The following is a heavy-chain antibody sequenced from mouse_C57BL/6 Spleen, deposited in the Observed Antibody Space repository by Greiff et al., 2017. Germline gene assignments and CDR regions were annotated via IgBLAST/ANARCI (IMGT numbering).Heavy chain of an antibody. V-gene: IGHV1-15*01. Sequence: VQLQQSGAELVRPGASVTLSCKASGYTFTDYEMHWVKQTPVHGLEWIGAIDPETGGTAYNQKFKGKAILTADKSSSTAYMEHRSLTSEDSAGYYCTRITTVVPYLDDWGQGTTLTVSS. J-gene: IGHJ2*01. CDR2: IDPETGGT. D-gene: IGHD1-1*01. CDR3: TRITTVVPYLDD. CDR1: GYTFTDYE.